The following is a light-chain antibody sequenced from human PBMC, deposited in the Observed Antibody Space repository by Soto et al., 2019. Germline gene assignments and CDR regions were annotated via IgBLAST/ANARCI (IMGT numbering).Light chain of an antibody. CDR1: QSIPRF. Sequence: EIVLTQSPATLSLSPGERATLSCRASQSIPRFLAWYQQKPGQAPRLLVYDTSNRATGIPARFSGSGSGTDFPLTSSRLEPEDFGVYYSQQRRGWLTFGRGAKVEIK. CDR3: QQRRGWLT. CDR2: DTS. J-gene: IGKJ4*01. V-gene: IGKV3-11*01.